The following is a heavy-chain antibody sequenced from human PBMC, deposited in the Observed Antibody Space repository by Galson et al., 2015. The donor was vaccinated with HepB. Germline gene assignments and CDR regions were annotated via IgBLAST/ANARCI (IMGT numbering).Heavy chain of an antibody. Sequence: PALVKPTQTLTLTCTFSGFSLTTSGVGVGWIRQPPGKALEWLALIYGNDAKAYSSSLKTRLTITKDTSKNQVVLTMTNMDPVDTATYYCAERPGTTAYFGHWGQGMLVTVSS. CDR3: AERPGTTAYFGH. CDR1: GFSLTTSGVG. D-gene: IGHD1-1*01. V-gene: IGHV2-5*01. J-gene: IGHJ4*02. CDR2: IYGNDAK.